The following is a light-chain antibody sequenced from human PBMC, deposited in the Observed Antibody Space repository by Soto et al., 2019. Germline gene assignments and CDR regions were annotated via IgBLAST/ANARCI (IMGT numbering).Light chain of an antibody. CDR2: EVS. Sequence: QSVLTQPASVSGSPGQSITISCTGTSSDVGGYNYVSWYQQHPGKAPNLMIYEVSNRPSGVSNRFSGSKSGNTASLTISGLQAEDESDYYCSSYTTSSHYVFGNRTKVT. J-gene: IGLJ1*01. V-gene: IGLV2-14*01. CDR1: SSDVGGYNY. CDR3: SSYTTSSHYV.